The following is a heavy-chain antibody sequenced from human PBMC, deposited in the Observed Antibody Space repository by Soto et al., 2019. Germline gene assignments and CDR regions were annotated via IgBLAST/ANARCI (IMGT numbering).Heavy chain of an antibody. CDR2: IYYTGST. J-gene: IGHJ4*02. V-gene: IGHV4-4*07. CDR3: ASAAVTGTAGLDF. Sequence: SETLSLTCTVSGGSISSYYLSGIRQPAGKGLEWIGRIYYTGSTNYNPSLKSRVTLSADTSKNQFSLRLSSVTAADTAVYYCASAAVTGTAGLDFCGQGTQVTVSS. D-gene: IGHD6-19*01. CDR1: GGSISSYY.